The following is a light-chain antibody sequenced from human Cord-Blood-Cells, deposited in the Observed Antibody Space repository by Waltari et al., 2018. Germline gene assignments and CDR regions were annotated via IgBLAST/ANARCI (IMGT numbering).Light chain of an antibody. V-gene: IGLV2-14*01. CDR3: SSYTSSSTLV. Sequence: QSALPQPASVTGSPGQSFTLSRTGTSSDVGGFNYVSWYQQHPGKAPKLMIYEVSNRPSGVSNRFSGSKSGNTAALTISGLQAEDEADYYCSSYTSSSTLVFGGGTKLTVL. J-gene: IGLJ2*01. CDR2: EVS. CDR1: SSDVGGFNY.